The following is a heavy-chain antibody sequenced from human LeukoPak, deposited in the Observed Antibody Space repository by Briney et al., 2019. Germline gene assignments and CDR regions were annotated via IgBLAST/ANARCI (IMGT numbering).Heavy chain of an antibody. CDR3: AKGGAPLTIRFLEWFPFDY. CDR1: GFTFSSYA. V-gene: IGHV3-23*01. J-gene: IGHJ4*02. D-gene: IGHD3-3*01. Sequence: GGSLRLSCAASGFTFSSYAMSWVRQAPGKGLEWVSAISGSVGTTYYADSVKGRFTISRDNSKNTLYLQMNSLRAEDTAVYYCAKGGAPLTIRFLEWFPFDYWGQGTLVTVSS. CDR2: ISGSVGTT.